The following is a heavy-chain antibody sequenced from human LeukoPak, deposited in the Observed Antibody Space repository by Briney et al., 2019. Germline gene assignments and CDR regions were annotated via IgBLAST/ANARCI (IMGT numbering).Heavy chain of an antibody. CDR3: ARWAAAAYPPMVEYYFDY. J-gene: IGHJ4*02. V-gene: IGHV4-59*08. Sequence: SETLSLTCTVSGGSISSYYWSWIRQPPGKGLEWIGYIYYSGSTNYNPSLKSRVTISVDTSKNQFSLKLSSVTAADTAVYYCARWAAAAYPPMVEYYFDYWGQGTLVTVSS. D-gene: IGHD6-13*01. CDR1: GGSISSYY. CDR2: IYYSGST.